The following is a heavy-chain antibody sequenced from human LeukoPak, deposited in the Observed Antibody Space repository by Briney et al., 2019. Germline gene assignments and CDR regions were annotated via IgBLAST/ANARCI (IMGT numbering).Heavy chain of an antibody. Sequence: SQTLFLTCTVSGGSISSGSYYWSWIRQPAGKGLEWIGRIYTSGSTNYNPSLKSRVTISVDTSKNQFSLKLSSVTAADTAVYYCARGPPFDYWGQGTLVTVSS. V-gene: IGHV4-61*02. CDR3: ARGPPFDY. J-gene: IGHJ4*02. CDR2: IYTSGST. CDR1: GGSISSGSYY.